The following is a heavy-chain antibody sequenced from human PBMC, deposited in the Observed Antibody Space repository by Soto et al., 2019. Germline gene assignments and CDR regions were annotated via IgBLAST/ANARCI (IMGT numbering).Heavy chain of an antibody. Sequence: QVQLVQSGAEVKKPGSSVKVSCKASGGTFSSYTISWVRQAPGQGLEWMGRIIPILGIANYAQKFQGRVTITADKSTSTAYMELSSLRSEDTAVYYCARSGMTTVVRGGDYWGQGTLVTVSS. J-gene: IGHJ4*02. CDR3: ARSGMTTVVRGGDY. CDR1: GGTFSSYT. V-gene: IGHV1-69*02. D-gene: IGHD4-17*01. CDR2: IIPILGIA.